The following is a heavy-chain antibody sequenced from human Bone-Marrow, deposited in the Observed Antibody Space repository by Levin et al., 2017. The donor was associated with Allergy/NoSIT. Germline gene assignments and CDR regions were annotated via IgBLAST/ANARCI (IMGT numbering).Heavy chain of an antibody. CDR1: GFNFRSYP. D-gene: IGHD1-1*01. J-gene: IGHJ6*01. CDR3: AKLALAGFMQGCGYAMDV. Sequence: GESLKISCAASGFNFRSYPMHWVRQAPGKGLEWVAVISYEGYIKYYADSVKGRFTISRDNSQNTVYLQMNSLTTADTALYYCAKLALAGFMQGCGYAMDVWRQGSPV. V-gene: IGHV3-30*18. CDR2: ISYEGYIK.